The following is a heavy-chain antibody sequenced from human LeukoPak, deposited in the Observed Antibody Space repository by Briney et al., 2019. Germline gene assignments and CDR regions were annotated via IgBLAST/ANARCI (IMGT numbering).Heavy chain of an antibody. CDR2: IYAGDSDP. CDR3: ARYIPGYSSGWPDY. Sequence: PGESLKFSCKGSGYSFTSYWSGGVRQMPGKGLEWMGVIYAGDSDPRYSPSFQGQVTISADKPITPAYLQWSSLKPTDTAMYSCARYIPGYSSGWPDYGGQGTLVTASS. CDR1: GYSFTSYW. J-gene: IGHJ4*02. D-gene: IGHD6-19*01. V-gene: IGHV5-51*01.